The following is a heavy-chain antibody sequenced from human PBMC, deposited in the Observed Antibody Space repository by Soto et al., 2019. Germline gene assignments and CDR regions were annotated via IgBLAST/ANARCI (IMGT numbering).Heavy chain of an antibody. CDR3: ARVNHLVVVPAAMGGWLDP. D-gene: IGHD2-2*01. Sequence: GASVKVSCKASGGTFSSYAISWVRQAPGQGLEWMGGIIPIFGTANYAQKFQGRVTITADKSTSTAYMELSSLRSEDTAVYYCARVNHLVVVPAAMGGWLDPWGQGTLVTVYS. J-gene: IGHJ5*02. CDR1: GGTFSSYA. V-gene: IGHV1-69*06. CDR2: IIPIFGTA.